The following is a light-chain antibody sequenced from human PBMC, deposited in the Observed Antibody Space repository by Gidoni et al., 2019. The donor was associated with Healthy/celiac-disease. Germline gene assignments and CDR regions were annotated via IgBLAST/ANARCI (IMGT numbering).Light chain of an antibody. Sequence: EIVLTQSPGTLSLSPGERATLSCRASQSVSSSYLAWYQQKPGHAPRLLIYGASSRATGIPDRFSGSGSGTDFTLTISRLEPEDFAVYYFQQYGSSRTFGQGTRLEIK. CDR1: QSVSSSY. CDR3: QQYGSSRT. V-gene: IGKV3-20*01. J-gene: IGKJ5*01. CDR2: GAS.